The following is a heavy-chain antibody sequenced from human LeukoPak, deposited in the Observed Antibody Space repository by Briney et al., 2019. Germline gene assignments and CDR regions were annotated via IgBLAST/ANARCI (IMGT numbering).Heavy chain of an antibody. D-gene: IGHD2-21*01. V-gene: IGHV3-21*01. CDR1: GFTFSSYS. CDR2: ISSSSSFM. CDR3: VRVDHSLGKTYFDY. Sequence: PGGSLRLSCTVSGFTFSSYSLNWVRQAPGKGLEWVSSISSSSSFMYYADSVKGRFTISRDNAKNALYPQMNSLRAEDTAVYYCVRVDHSLGKTYFDYWGQGTLVVVSS. J-gene: IGHJ4*02.